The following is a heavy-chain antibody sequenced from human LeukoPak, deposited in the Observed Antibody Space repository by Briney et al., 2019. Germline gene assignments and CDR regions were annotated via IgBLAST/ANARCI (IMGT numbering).Heavy chain of an antibody. CDR3: ARGGSSSWDYFDY. V-gene: IGHV3-30*03. Sequence: PGRSLRLSCAASGFTFRSYGMHWVRQAPGKGLEWVTVISYDGGNKYYADSVKGRFTISRDNSKNTLYVQMNSLRVEDTAVYYCARGGSSSWDYFDYWGQGTLVTVSS. CDR2: ISYDGGNK. CDR1: GFTFRSYG. D-gene: IGHD6-13*01. J-gene: IGHJ4*02.